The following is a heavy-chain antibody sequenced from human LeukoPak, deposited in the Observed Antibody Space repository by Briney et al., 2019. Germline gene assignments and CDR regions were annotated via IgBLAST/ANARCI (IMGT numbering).Heavy chain of an antibody. J-gene: IGHJ4*02. CDR2: IYYSGST. Sequence: SETLSLTCTVSAGSISSSDYYGVWIRQPAGKGLHWYWNIYYSGSTYYNPSLRSRVTISVDTSKNQFSLRLSSVTSADTAVYYCARLGRQAGTSTSDYWAQGTLVTVSS. V-gene: IGHV4-39*01. CDR1: AGSISSSDYY. D-gene: IGHD6-19*01. CDR3: ARLGRQAGTSTSDY.